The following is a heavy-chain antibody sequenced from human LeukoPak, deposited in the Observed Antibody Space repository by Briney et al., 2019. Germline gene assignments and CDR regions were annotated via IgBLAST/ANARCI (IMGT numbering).Heavy chain of an antibody. V-gene: IGHV1-2*02. CDR1: GYTFTGYY. J-gene: IGHJ4*02. CDR3: ARGSSSWYYFDY. Sequence: ASVKVSFKASGYTFTGYYMHWVRQAPGQGLEWMGWINPNSGGTKYAQKFQGRVAMTRDTSISTAYMELSRLRSDDTAVYYCARGSSSWYYFDYWGQGTLVTVSS. CDR2: INPNSGGT. D-gene: IGHD6-13*01.